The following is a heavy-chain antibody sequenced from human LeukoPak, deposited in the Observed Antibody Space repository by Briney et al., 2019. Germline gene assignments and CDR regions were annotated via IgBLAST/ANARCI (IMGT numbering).Heavy chain of an antibody. CDR3: AGGYGRAEY. Sequence: PGGSLRLSCTGSGFSFREYAMNWLRQAPGKGLEWVSLISLSSSYTYNADSVRGRFTTPRDNAKSSLYLQMDGLRVEDTAVYYCAGGYGRAEYWGPGILVSVSS. J-gene: IGHJ4*02. CDR2: ISLSSSYT. D-gene: IGHD5-18*01. CDR1: GFSFREYA. V-gene: IGHV3-21*06.